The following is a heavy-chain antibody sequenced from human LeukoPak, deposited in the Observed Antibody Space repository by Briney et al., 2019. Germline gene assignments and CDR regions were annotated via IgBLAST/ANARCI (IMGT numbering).Heavy chain of an antibody. Sequence: ASVKVSCKASGYTFTSYGISWVRQAPGQGLEWMGWISAYNGNTNYAQKFQGRVTMTRDTSTSTVYMELSSLRSEDTAVYYCARVFEPEEGIAVTWFDPWGQGTLVTVSS. CDR1: GYTFTSYG. J-gene: IGHJ5*02. CDR3: ARVFEPEEGIAVTWFDP. D-gene: IGHD6-19*01. V-gene: IGHV1-18*01. CDR2: ISAYNGNT.